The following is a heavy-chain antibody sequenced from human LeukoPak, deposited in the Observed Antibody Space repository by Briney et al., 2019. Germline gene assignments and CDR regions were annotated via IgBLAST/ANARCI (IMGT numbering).Heavy chain of an antibody. J-gene: IGHJ3*02. CDR1: GGSISSSSYY. V-gene: IGHV4-61*05. Sequence: SETLSLTCTVSGGSISSSSYYWGWIRQPPGKGLEWIGYIYYSGSTNYNPYLKSRVTISVDTSKNQFSLKLSSVTAADTAVYYCARNMITFGGVIVTWGVGAFDIWGQGTMVTVSS. D-gene: IGHD3-16*02. CDR2: IYYSGST. CDR3: ARNMITFGGVIVTWGVGAFDI.